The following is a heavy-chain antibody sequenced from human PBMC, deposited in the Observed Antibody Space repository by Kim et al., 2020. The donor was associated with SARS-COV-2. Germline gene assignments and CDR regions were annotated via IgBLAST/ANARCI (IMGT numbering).Heavy chain of an antibody. D-gene: IGHD3-3*01. Sequence: SETLSLTCAVSGGSISSGGYSWSWIRQPPGKGLEWIGYIYHSGSTYYNPSLKSRVTISVDRSKNQFSLKLSSVTAADTAVYYCARASQDDFWSGYWSEGRPLYYFDYWGQGTLVTVS. V-gene: IGHV4-30-2*01. CDR3: ARASQDDFWSGYWSEGRPLYYFDY. CDR2: IYHSGST. J-gene: IGHJ4*02. CDR1: GGSISSGGYS.